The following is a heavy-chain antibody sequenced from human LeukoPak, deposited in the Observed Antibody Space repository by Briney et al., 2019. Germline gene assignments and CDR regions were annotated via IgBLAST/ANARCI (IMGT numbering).Heavy chain of an antibody. CDR3: AKSGGYYSYYFDY. V-gene: IGHV3-30*18. J-gene: IGHJ4*02. CDR1: GFNVSRNY. CDR2: ISYDGSNK. D-gene: IGHD3-22*01. Sequence: GGSLRLSCAGSGFNVSRNYMSWVRQAPGKGLEWVAVISYDGSNKYYADSVKGRFTISRDNSKNTLYPQMNSLRAEDTAVYYCAKSGGYYSYYFDYWGQGTLVTVSS.